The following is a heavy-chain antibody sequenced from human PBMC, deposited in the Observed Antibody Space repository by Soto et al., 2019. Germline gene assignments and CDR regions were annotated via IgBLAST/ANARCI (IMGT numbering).Heavy chain of an antibody. V-gene: IGHV4-4*02. CDR2: IYHSGNT. Sequence: QVQLQESGPGLVKPSGTLSLTCAVSGGSIRSSNWWSWVRQPPGKGLEWIGEIYHSGNTNYNPSFKSXXTXSGXKSKNQFSLKVTSVTAADTALYYCARNYDGSGQDYWGQGTLVTVSS. D-gene: IGHD3-10*01. J-gene: IGHJ4*02. CDR3: ARNYDGSGQDY. CDR1: GGSIRSSNW.